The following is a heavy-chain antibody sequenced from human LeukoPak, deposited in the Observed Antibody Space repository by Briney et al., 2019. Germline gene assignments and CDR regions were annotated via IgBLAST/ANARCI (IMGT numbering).Heavy chain of an antibody. CDR2: INQDGSEK. V-gene: IGHV3-7*01. CDR1: GFTFSSYW. CDR3: ARARSSGWYSPLDY. Sequence: GGSLRLSCAASGFTFSSYWMSWVRQAPGKGLEWVANINQDGSEKYYVDSVKGRFTISRDNAKNSLYLQMNSLRAEDTAVYYCARARSSGWYSPLDYWGQGILVTVSS. D-gene: IGHD6-19*01. J-gene: IGHJ4*02.